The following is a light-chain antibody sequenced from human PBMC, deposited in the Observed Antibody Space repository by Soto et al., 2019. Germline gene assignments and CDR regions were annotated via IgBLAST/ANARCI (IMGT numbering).Light chain of an antibody. J-gene: IGKJ4*01. CDR3: HQRSNWPPLT. V-gene: IGKV3-11*01. CDR2: DAS. Sequence: EIVLTQSPATLSLSPGERATLSCRASQSVSSYLAWYQQKPGQAPRLLIYDASNRATGIPARFSGSGSGTDFTLTISSLEPADFAAYYCHQRSNWPPLTFGGGTKVEIK. CDR1: QSVSSY.